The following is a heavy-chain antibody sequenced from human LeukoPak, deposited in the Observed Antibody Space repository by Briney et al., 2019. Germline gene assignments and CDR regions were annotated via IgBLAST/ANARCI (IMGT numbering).Heavy chain of an antibody. CDR3: AKDLRPYSSGWYVGY. J-gene: IGHJ4*02. D-gene: IGHD6-19*01. CDR1: GFTFSSYG. Sequence: GGSQRLSCAASGFTFSSYGMHWVRQAPGKGLEWVAVISYDGSNKYYADSVKGRFTISRDNSKNTLYLQMNSLRAEDTAVYYCAKDLRPYSSGWYVGYWGQGTLVTVSS. CDR2: ISYDGSNK. V-gene: IGHV3-30*18.